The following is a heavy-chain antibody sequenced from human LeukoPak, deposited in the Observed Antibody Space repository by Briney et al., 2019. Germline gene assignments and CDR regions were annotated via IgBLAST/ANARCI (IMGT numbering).Heavy chain of an antibody. CDR3: ARVVVVVAATLNWFDP. CDR2: IYYSGST. Sequence: SETLSLTCTVSGGSISSSYYYWGWIRQPPGKGLEWIGSIYYSGSTYYNPSLKSRVTISVDTSKNQFSLKLRSVTAADTAVYYCARVVVVVAATLNWFDPWGQGTLVTVSS. V-gene: IGHV4-39*01. J-gene: IGHJ5*02. D-gene: IGHD2-15*01. CDR1: GGSISSSYYY.